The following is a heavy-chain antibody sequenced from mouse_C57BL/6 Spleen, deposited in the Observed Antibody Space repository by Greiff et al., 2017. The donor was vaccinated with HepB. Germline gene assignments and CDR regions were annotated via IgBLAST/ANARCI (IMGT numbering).Heavy chain of an antibody. CDR3: ARDGALYYGKRYFDY. J-gene: IGHJ2*01. D-gene: IGHD2-1*01. CDR2: IDPSDSYT. CDR1: GYTFTSYW. Sequence: QVQLQQPGAELVRPGTSVKLSCKASGYTFTSYWMHWVKQRPGQGLEWIGVIDPSDSYTNYNQKFKGKATLTVDTSSSTAYMQLSSLTSEDSAVYYCARDGALYYGKRYFDYWGQGTTLTVSS. V-gene: IGHV1-59*01.